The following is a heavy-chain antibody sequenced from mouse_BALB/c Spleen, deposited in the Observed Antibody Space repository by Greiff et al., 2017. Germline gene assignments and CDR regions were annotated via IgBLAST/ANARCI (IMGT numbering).Heavy chain of an antibody. V-gene: IGHV5-6-4*01. Sequence: EVKLMESGGGLVKPGGSLKLSCAASGFTFSSYTMSWVRQTPEKRLEWVATISSGGSYTYYPDSVKGRFTISRDNAKNTLYLQMSSLKSEDTAMYYCTRVDDYDTWGQGTTLTVSS. CDR2: ISSGGSYT. J-gene: IGHJ2*01. D-gene: IGHD2-4*01. CDR1: GFTFSSYT. CDR3: TRVDDYDT.